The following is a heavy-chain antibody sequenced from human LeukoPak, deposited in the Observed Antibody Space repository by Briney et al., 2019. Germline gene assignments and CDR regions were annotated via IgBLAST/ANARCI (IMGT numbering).Heavy chain of an antibody. CDR2: ISAYNGNT. Sequence: ASVKVSCKASGYTFTSYGISWVRQAPGQGLEWMGWISAYNGNTNYAQKLQGRVTMTTDTSTSTAYMELRSLRSDDTAVYYCARVADSSGWYENWYFDYWGQRTLVTVSS. D-gene: IGHD6-19*01. J-gene: IGHJ4*02. V-gene: IGHV1-18*01. CDR3: ARVADSSGWYENWYFDY. CDR1: GYTFTSYG.